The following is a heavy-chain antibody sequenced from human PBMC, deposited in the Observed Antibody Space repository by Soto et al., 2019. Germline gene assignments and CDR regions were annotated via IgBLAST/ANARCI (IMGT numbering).Heavy chain of an antibody. CDR3: ARCFWGTTVTNYYYYGMDV. Sequence: PSETLSLTCTVSGGSISSSSYYWGWIRQPPGKGLEWIGSIYYSGSTYYNPSLKSRVTISVDTSKSQFSLKLSSVTAADTAVYYCARCFWGTTVTNYYYYGMDVWGQGTTVTVSS. D-gene: IGHD4-17*01. CDR1: GGSISSSSYY. J-gene: IGHJ6*02. V-gene: IGHV4-39*01. CDR2: IYYSGST.